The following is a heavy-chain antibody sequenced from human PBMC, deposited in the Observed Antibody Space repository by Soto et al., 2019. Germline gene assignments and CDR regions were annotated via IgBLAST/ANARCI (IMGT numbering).Heavy chain of an antibody. CDR3: AIGHQDSWAWGF. CDR2: IIPLTETP. V-gene: IGHV1-69*01. Sequence: QVQVVQSGAEVKKPGSSVKVSCKASGGTFSNYAISWVRQAPGHGLEWVGGIIPLTETPVYAQTVQGRLTITAGENTRAAYMELSSLRSGDTAVYYCAIGHQDSWAWGFWGQGTLVTVSS. D-gene: IGHD6-13*01. CDR1: GGTFSNYA. J-gene: IGHJ4*02.